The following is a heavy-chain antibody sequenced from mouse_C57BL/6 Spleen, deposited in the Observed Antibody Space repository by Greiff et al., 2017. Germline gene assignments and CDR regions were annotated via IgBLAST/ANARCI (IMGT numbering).Heavy chain of an antibody. J-gene: IGHJ2*01. CDR1: GFTFTSYS. V-gene: IGHV1-61*01. D-gene: IGHD1-1*01. CDR3: ARSPEYYGSSYFDY. Sequence: VQLQQPGADLVRPGSSVKLSCTASGFTFTSYSMAWVKQRPGQGLEWIGNIYPSDGKTHYPHKFKGRATLSVDKSSSTAYMQLSSLTSEDSADNDWARSPEYYGSSYFDYWGQGTTLTVSS. CDR2: IYPSDGKT.